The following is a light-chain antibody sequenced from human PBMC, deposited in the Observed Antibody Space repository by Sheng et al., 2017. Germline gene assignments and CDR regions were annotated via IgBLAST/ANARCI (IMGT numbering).Light chain of an antibody. V-gene: IGKV1-12*01. CDR3: QQSYSTPDT. Sequence: DIQMTQSPSSVSASVGDRVTITCRASQNIGRWLAWYQQKPGKAPNLLIYGASSLHSGVPSRFSGSGSGTDFTLTISSLQPEDFSTYYCQQSYSTPDTFGQGTKLEIK. CDR1: QNIGRW. J-gene: IGKJ2*01. CDR2: GAS.